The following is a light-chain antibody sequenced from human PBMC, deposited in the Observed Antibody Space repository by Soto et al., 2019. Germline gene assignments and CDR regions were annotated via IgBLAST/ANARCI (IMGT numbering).Light chain of an antibody. V-gene: IGKV3-20*01. CDR1: QSVSNRY. CDR2: GAS. J-gene: IGKJ1*01. CDR3: HQYDNSPWT. Sequence: EIVLTQSPDTLSLSPGERATLSCRASQSVSNRYLAWYQQKLGQAPRLLIYGASSRATGIPDRFSGSGSGTDFTLTISGLDPEDFAVYYCHQYDNSPWTFGQGTRVEMK.